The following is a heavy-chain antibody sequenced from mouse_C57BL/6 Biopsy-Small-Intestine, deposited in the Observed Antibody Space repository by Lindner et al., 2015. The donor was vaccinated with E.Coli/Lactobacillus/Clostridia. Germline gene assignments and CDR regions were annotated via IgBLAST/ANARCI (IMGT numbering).Heavy chain of an antibody. CDR2: IDPANGNT. V-gene: IGHV14-3*01. J-gene: IGHJ2*01. Sequence: VQLQESGAELVRPGASVKLSCTASGFNIKDDYMHWVKQRPEQGLEWIGRIDPANGNTKYAPKFQDKATITADTSSNTAYLQLSSLTSEDTAVYYCASYYSKQYYFDYWGQGTTHTVSS. CDR3: ASYYSKQYYFDY. CDR1: GFNIKDDY. D-gene: IGHD2-5*01.